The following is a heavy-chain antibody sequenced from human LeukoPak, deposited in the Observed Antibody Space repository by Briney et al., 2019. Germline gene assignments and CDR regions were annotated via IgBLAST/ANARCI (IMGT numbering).Heavy chain of an antibody. J-gene: IGHJ3*02. CDR3: TRVRTGAFDI. Sequence: TGGSLRLSCAASGLTFSSSYMSWVRQAPGKGLDWVSTISSGGGTNYSDSVKGRVNISRDKSENTLSLQMNSLRGEDTAVYYCTRVRTGAFDIWGQGTMVTVSS. V-gene: IGHV3-66*01. CDR2: ISSGGGT. CDR1: GLTFSSSY.